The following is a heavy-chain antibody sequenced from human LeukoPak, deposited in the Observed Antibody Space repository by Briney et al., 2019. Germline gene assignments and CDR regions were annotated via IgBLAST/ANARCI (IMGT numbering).Heavy chain of an antibody. CDR2: ISSSSSYI. J-gene: IGHJ4*02. CDR1: GFTFSSYS. D-gene: IGHD6-6*01. CDR3: ARVTYSSSSEFDY. V-gene: IGHV3-21*01. Sequence: RGSLRLSCAASGFTFSSYSMNWVRQAPGKGLEWVSSISSSSSYIYYADSVKGRFTISRDNAKNSLYLQMNSLRAEDTAVYYCARVTYSSSSEFDYWGQGTLVTVSS.